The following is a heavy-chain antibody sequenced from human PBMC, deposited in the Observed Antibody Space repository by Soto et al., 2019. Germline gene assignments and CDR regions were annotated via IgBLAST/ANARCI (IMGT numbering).Heavy chain of an antibody. J-gene: IGHJ6*02. D-gene: IGHD2-15*01. Sequence: PSETLCLTCTVSGGSISSGSHSWSWIRQHPGKGLEWIGYIYYSGSTYYNPSLNSRFTISVDTSKNQFSLKLSSVTAADTAVYYCARAPRPYCSGVICYPLYHNYGMDVCGQATTV. CDR3: ARAPRPYCSGVICYPLYHNYGMDV. V-gene: IGHV4-31*03. CDR1: GGSISSGSHS. CDR2: IYYSGST.